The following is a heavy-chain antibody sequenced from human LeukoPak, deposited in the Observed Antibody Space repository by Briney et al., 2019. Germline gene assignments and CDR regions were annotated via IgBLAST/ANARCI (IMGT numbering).Heavy chain of an antibody. CDR3: ARGYPGGWGSYRFDY. Sequence: SETLSLTCTVSGGPISSYYWSWIRQPPGKGLEWIGYIYYSGSTNYNPSLKSRVTISVDTSKNQFSLKLSSVTAADTAVYYCARGYPGGWGSYRFDYWGQGTLVTVSS. CDR1: GGPISSYY. D-gene: IGHD3-16*02. CDR2: IYYSGST. V-gene: IGHV4-59*01. J-gene: IGHJ4*02.